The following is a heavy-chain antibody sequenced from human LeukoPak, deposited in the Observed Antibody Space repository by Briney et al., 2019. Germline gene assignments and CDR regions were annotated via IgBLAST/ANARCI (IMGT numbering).Heavy chain of an antibody. V-gene: IGHV3-23*01. D-gene: IGHD1-1*01. CDR1: GFTFSSYT. J-gene: IGHJ4*02. CDR2: ISGSGGST. Sequence: SGGSLRLSCAASGFTFSSYTMNWVRQAPGKGLEWVSAISGSGGSTYYADSVKGRFTISRDNSKNTLYLQMKSLRAEDTAVYYCAKFFWNGGNWGQGTLVTVSS. CDR3: AKFFWNGGN.